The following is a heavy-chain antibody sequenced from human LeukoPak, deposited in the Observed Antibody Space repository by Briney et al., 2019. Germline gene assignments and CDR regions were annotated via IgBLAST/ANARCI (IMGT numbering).Heavy chain of an antibody. CDR2: INSDGSTT. CDR1: GFTFSSYW. J-gene: IGHJ4*02. Sequence: GGSLRLSCAASGFTFSSYWMHWVRQAPGKGLVWVSRINSDGSTTTYGDSVKGRFTISRDNAKNTLYLQMNSLRAEDTAVYYCARGSSSSSTRVVDYWGQGTLVTVSS. CDR3: ARGSSSSSTRVVDY. D-gene: IGHD6-13*01. V-gene: IGHV3-74*03.